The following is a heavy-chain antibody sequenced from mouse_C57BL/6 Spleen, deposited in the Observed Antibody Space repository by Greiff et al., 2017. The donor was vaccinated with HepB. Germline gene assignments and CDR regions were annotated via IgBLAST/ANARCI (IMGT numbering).Heavy chain of an antibody. Sequence: QVQLQQPGAELVRPGSSVKLSCKASGYTFTSYWMDWVKQRPGQGLEWIGNIYPSDSETHYNQKFKDKATLTVDKSSSTAYMQLSSLTSEDSAVYYCAREGGGYSFDYWGQGTTLTVSS. CDR1: GYTFTSYW. D-gene: IGHD2-3*01. J-gene: IGHJ2*01. CDR2: IYPSDSET. CDR3: AREGGGYSFDY. V-gene: IGHV1-61*01.